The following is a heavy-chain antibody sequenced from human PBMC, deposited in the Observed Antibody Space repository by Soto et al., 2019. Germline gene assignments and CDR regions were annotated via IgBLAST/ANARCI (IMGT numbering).Heavy chain of an antibody. CDR1: GGTFSSYA. CDR3: ARAVQVAAAKSKYYFDY. Sequence: ASVKVSCKASGGTFSSYAISWVRQAPGQGLEWMGGIIPIFGTANYAQKFQGRVTITADESTSTAYMELSSLRSEDTAVYYCARAVQVAAAKSKYYFDYWGQGTLVTVSS. J-gene: IGHJ4*02. V-gene: IGHV1-69*13. CDR2: IIPIFGTA. D-gene: IGHD2-2*01.